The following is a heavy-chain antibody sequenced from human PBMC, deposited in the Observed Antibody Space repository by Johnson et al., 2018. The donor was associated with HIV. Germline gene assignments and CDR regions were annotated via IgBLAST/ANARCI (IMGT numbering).Heavy chain of an antibody. D-gene: IGHD1-20*01. Sequence: MLLVESGGGLVQPGGSLRLSCAASGFTFSSYDMHWVRQATGKGLEWVSAIGTAGDTYYPGSLKGRFTISRENAKNSLYLQMNSLRAGDTAVYYCASSITGAHSGAFDIWGQGTMVTVSS. J-gene: IGHJ3*02. CDR2: IGTAGDT. CDR1: GFTFSSYD. V-gene: IGHV3-13*01. CDR3: ASSITGAHSGAFDI.